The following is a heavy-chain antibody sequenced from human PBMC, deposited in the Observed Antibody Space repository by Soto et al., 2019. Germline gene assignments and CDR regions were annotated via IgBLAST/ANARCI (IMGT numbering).Heavy chain of an antibody. CDR3: ARAISSGSRFSGMDV. Sequence: QVQLVQSGAEVKKPGSSVRVSCKASGGTFSSNTLSWVRQAPGQGLDWMGRIIPVLDMADYEQKLQDILTITADKSTTTVYMELGSLRSEDTAIYYCARAISSGSRFSGMDVWGQGPTVTVSS. CDR1: GGTFSSNT. J-gene: IGHJ6*02. D-gene: IGHD1-26*01. CDR2: IIPVLDMA. V-gene: IGHV1-69*02.